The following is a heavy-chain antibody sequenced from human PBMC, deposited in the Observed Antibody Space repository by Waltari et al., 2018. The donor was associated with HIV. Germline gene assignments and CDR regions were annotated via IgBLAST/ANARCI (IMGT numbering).Heavy chain of an antibody. Sequence: QLQLQESGPALVKPSDTLPLTCTVSTGYITQSYYWGWVRQSPGTGLEWIGTVYSNGVTHCTPSLESRVTRSVDTSKNQFSLTLTSVTAADTALYFCATLRTVTGTIDDWGQGILVTVSS. CDR1: TGYITQSYY. CDR3: ATLRTVTGTIDD. J-gene: IGHJ4*02. CDR2: VYSNGVT. D-gene: IGHD4-17*01. V-gene: IGHV4-39*01.